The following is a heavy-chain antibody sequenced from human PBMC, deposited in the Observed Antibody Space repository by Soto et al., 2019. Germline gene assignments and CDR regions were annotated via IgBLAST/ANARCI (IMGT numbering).Heavy chain of an antibody. CDR3: ARVGGYSYHLYRMDV. V-gene: IGHV4-34*01. CDR1: GGSFSGYY. D-gene: IGHD5-18*01. Sequence: PSETLSLTCAVYGGSFSGYYWSWIRQPPGKGLEWIGEIDHGGSTNYNPSLESRVTISFDTSRNQFSLKLKSVTAADTAVYFCARVGGYSYHLYRMDVWGQGTTVTVSS. CDR2: IDHGGST. J-gene: IGHJ6*02.